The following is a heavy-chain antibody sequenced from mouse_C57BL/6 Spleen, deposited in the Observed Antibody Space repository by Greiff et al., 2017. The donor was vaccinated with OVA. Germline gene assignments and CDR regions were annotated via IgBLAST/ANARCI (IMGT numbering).Heavy chain of an antibody. CDR1: GYTFTDYN. V-gene: IGHV1-22*01. CDR2: INPNNGGT. CDR3: ARGEIYDYDYAMDY. J-gene: IGHJ4*01. D-gene: IGHD2-4*01. Sequence: VQLQQSGPELVKPGASVKMSCKASGYTFTDYNMHWVKQSHGKSLEWIGYINPNNGGTSYNQKFKGKATLTVNKSSSTAYMELRSLTSEDSAVYYGARGEIYDYDYAMDYWGQGTSVTVSS.